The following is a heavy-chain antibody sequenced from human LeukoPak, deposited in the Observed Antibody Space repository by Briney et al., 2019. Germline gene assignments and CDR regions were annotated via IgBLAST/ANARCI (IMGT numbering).Heavy chain of an antibody. D-gene: IGHD6-19*01. CDR2: IYYSGST. J-gene: IGHJ6*02. Sequence: SETLSLTCTVSGGSISSYYWSWIRQPPGKGLEWIGYIYYSGSTNYNPSLKSRVTISVDTSKNQFSLKLSSVTAADTAVYYCARDHRSYSSGWCTLRGYYGMDVWGQGTTVTVSS. CDR3: ARDHRSYSSGWCTLRGYYGMDV. CDR1: GGSISSYY. V-gene: IGHV4-59*01.